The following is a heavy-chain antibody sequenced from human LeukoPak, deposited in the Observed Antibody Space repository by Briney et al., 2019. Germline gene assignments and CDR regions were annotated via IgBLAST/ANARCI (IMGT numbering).Heavy chain of an antibody. J-gene: IGHJ4*02. V-gene: IGHV3-23*01. CDR1: GFTFSNHA. CDR3: ARDLCGGDCYENYFDY. D-gene: IGHD2-21*01. Sequence: GGSLRLSCAASGFTFSNHAMSWVRQAPGKGLEWVSAISGSGGSTYYADSVKGRFTISRDNSKNTLYLQMNSLRAEDTAVYYCARDLCGGDCYENYFDYWGQGTLVTVSS. CDR2: ISGSGGST.